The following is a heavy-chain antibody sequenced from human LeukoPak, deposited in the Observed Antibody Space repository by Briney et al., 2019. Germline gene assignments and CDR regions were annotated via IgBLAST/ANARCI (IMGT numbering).Heavy chain of an antibody. CDR1: GFSFSRFG. V-gene: IGHV3-48*01. CDR3: TQKGGTDH. CDR2: ISSTSADI. D-gene: IGHD2-15*01. J-gene: IGHJ4*02. Sequence: SGGSLRLSCVASGFSFSRFGMNWVRQAPGKGLEWISHISSTSADISYADSVKGRFTISRDNAKNSLYLQMSSLRVEGTAVYYCTQKGGTDHWGQGTLVTVSS.